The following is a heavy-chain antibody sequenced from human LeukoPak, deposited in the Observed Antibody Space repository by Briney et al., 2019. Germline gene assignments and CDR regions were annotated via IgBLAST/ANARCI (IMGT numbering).Heavy chain of an antibody. CDR1: GYTFTSYG. CDR2: ISVYNGNT. Sequence: GASMKVSCKASGYTFTSYGISWVRQAPGQGLEWMGWISVYNGNTNYGQKLQGRVTMTTDTSTSTAYMELRSLRSDDTAVYYCARAKHYSDSSTNFDYWGRGTLVTVSS. J-gene: IGHJ4*02. CDR3: ARAKHYSDSSTNFDY. V-gene: IGHV1-18*01. D-gene: IGHD3-22*01.